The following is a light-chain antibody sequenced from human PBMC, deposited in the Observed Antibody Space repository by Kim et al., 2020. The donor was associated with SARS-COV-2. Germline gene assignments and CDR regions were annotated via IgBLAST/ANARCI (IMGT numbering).Light chain of an antibody. Sequence: SYELTQPPSVSVSPGQTATITCYGDELGDKFASWYRQKPGQSPVLVIHENTNRPSRIPERFSGSKSGNAATLTISGTQAVDEAAYYCQSWDSRTVIFGGGTQLTVL. J-gene: IGLJ2*01. CDR2: ENT. CDR3: QSWDSRTVI. V-gene: IGLV3-1*01. CDR1: ELGDKF.